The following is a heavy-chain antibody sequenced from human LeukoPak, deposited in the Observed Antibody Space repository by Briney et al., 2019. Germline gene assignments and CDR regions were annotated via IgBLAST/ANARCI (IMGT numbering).Heavy chain of an antibody. CDR1: GASITRSF. CDR2: ISSTGNT. J-gene: IGHJ4*02. V-gene: IGHV4-4*08. CDR3: ATATAFYCIDH. D-gene: IGHD2-21*02. Sequence: SETLSLTCTVSGASITRSFWTWVRQTPEKGLGWIGYISSTGNTNYNPSLGSRVTMSVDTSNNQFSLDLKSVTAADTAVYYCATATAFYCIDHWGQGTLVTVSS.